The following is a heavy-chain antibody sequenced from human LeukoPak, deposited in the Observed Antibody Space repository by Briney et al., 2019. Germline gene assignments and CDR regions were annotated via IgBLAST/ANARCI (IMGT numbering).Heavy chain of an antibody. CDR1: GYTFTGYY. CDR2: INPNSGVT. CDR3: ASPYCSSTRCYTSSYYYGMDV. Sequence: GASVKVSCKASGYTFTGYYMHWVRQAPGQGLEWMGWINPNSGVTNYAQKLQGRVTMTRDTSISTAYMELSRLRSDDTAVYYCASPYCSSTRCYTSSYYYGMDVWGQGTTVTVSS. D-gene: IGHD2-2*02. V-gene: IGHV1-2*02. J-gene: IGHJ6*02.